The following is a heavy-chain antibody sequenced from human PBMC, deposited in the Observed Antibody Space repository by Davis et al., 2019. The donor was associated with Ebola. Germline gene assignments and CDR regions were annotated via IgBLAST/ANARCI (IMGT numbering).Heavy chain of an antibody. J-gene: IGHJ6*03. CDR1: GGSISSYY. CDR2: IYYSGST. D-gene: IGHD3-22*01. CDR3: ARVLRNYDSSGYYYGYYYYYMDV. Sequence: PSETLSLTCTVSGGSISSYYWSWIRQPPGKGLEWIGYIYYSGSTNYNPSLKSRVTISVDTSKNQFSLKLSSVTAADTAVYYCARVLRNYDSSGYYYGYYYYYMDVWGKGTTVTVSS. V-gene: IGHV4-59*01.